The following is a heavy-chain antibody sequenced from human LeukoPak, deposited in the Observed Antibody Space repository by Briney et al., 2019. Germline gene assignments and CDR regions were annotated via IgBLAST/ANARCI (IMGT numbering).Heavy chain of an antibody. J-gene: IGHJ5*02. Sequence: SETLSLTCTVSGGPISTYQWSWIRQPPGKGLEWIGYIYYAGSTNYNPSLRSRVTISLDTSKNQFSLRVNSVTAADTAVYYCARRTTVTPNWFDPWGQGTLVTVSS. CDR2: IYYAGST. CDR3: ARRTTVTPNWFDP. CDR1: GGPISTYQ. D-gene: IGHD4-17*01. V-gene: IGHV4-59*08.